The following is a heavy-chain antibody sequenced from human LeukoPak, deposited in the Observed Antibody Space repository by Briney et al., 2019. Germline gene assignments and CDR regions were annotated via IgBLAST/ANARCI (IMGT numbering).Heavy chain of an antibody. CDR1: GFTFSSYT. CDR3: ARDSRLVGTDFDY. J-gene: IGHJ4*02. CDR2: LSSGSSYI. V-gene: IGHV3-21*01. D-gene: IGHD1-26*01. Sequence: GGSLRLSCAASGFTFSSYTMNWVRQAPGKGLEWVSSLSSGSSYIYYADSVKGRFTISRDNAKNSLYLQMNSLRAEYTAVYYCARDSRLVGTDFDYWGQGTLVTVSS.